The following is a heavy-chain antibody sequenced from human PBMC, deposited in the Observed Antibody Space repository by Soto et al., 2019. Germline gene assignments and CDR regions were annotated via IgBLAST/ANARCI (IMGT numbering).Heavy chain of an antibody. D-gene: IGHD4-17*01. CDR2: INHSGST. Sequence: PSETLSLTCAVYGGSFSGYYWSWIRQPPGKGLEWIGEINHSGSTNYNPSLKSRVSISVDTSKNQFSLKLSSVTAAETAVYYCARGGNGDGYYYYGIGVWGQGTTVTVSS. CDR3: ARGGNGDGYYYYGIGV. J-gene: IGHJ6*02. CDR1: GGSFSGYY. V-gene: IGHV4-34*01.